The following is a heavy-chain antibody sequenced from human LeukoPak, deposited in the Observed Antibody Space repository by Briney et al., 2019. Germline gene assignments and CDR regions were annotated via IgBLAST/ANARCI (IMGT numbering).Heavy chain of an antibody. V-gene: IGHV1-2*02. CDR2: INPNSGGT. D-gene: IGHD3-10*01. Sequence: ASVKVSCKASGYTFTGYYMHWVRQAPGQGLEWRGWINPNSGGTNYAQKFQGRVTMTRDTSISTAYMELSRLRSDDTAVYYCARVLPVVRGVGSDDWGQGTLVTVSS. J-gene: IGHJ4*02. CDR3: ARVLPVVRGVGSDD. CDR1: GYTFTGYY.